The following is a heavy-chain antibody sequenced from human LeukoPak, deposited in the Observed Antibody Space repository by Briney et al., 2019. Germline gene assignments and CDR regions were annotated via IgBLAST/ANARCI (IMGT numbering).Heavy chain of an antibody. CDR3: ARLSVARGGWFDP. J-gene: IGHJ5*02. Sequence: PSETLSLTCNVSGGSISSGNHYWGYIRQPPGKGLEWIGSIYFAGNTYYNPSLKSRVIMSVDTSKNQFSLKLSSVTAADTAVYYCARLSVARGGWFDPWGQGTLVTVSS. CDR2: IYFAGNT. D-gene: IGHD5-12*01. V-gene: IGHV4-39*01. CDR1: GGSISSGNHY.